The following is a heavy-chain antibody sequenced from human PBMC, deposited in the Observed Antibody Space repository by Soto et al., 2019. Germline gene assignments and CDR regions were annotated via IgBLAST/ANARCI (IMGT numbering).Heavy chain of an antibody. CDR1: DFIFSDYY. J-gene: IGHJ4*02. D-gene: IGHD1-1*01. Sequence: EVHLVESGGGLVQPGGCLRLSCVASDFIFSDYYIDWVRQAPGKGLEWVGRSRNKAQSYTTECAASVKGRFTFSRDDSKISIYLQMNSLKIEDTAVYYCVRAANNGTTNFDSWGQGTLVTVSS. CDR2: SRNKAQSYTT. CDR3: VRAANNGTTNFDS. V-gene: IGHV3-72*01.